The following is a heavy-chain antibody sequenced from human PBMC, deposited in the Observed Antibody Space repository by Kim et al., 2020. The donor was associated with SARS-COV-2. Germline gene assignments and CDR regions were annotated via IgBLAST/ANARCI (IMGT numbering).Heavy chain of an antibody. CDR2: IKSKTDGATI. CDR3: TTAPRSDSDY. CDR1: GFTFNNAW. J-gene: IGHJ4*02. V-gene: IGHV3-15*01. Sequence: GGSLRLSCAASGFTFNNAWISWVRQAPGKGLEWVGRIKSKTDGATIDYAAPVKDRFTISRDDSKNTLYLQMNSLKTEDTGVYYCTTAPRSDSDYWGQGTLVTVSS. D-gene: IGHD2-15*01.